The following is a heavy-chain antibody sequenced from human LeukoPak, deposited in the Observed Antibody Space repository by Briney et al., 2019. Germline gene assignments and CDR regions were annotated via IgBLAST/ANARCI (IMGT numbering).Heavy chain of an antibody. D-gene: IGHD2-2*01. J-gene: IGHJ3*02. V-gene: IGHV1-69*06. CDR3: ARQSTSWLDAFDI. CDR1: GGTFSSYA. Sequence: SVKVSCKASGGTFSSYAISWVRQAPGQGLEWMGGIIPIFGTANYAQKFQGRVTITADKSTSTAYMELSSLRSEDTAMYYCARQSTSWLDAFDIWGQGTMVTVSS. CDR2: IIPIFGTA.